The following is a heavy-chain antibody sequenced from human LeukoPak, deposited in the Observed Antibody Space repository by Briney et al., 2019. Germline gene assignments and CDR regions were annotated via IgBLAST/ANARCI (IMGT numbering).Heavy chain of an antibody. Sequence: ASVKVSCKASGGIFSSYAISWVRQAPGQGLEWMGGIIPIFGTANYAQKFQGRVTITADESTSTAYMELSSLRSEDTAVYYCAARTGTSGGMDVWGQGTTVTVSS. CDR2: IIPIFGTA. D-gene: IGHD2-8*02. CDR1: GGIFSSYA. J-gene: IGHJ6*02. CDR3: AARTGTSGGMDV. V-gene: IGHV1-69*13.